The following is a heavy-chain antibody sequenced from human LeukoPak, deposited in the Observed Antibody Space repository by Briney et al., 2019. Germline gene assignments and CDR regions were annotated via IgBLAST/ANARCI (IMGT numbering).Heavy chain of an antibody. CDR1: GYTFTCYG. Sequence: ASVKVSCKASGYTFTCYGISWVRQAPGQGLEWMGWISAYNGNTNYAQKLQGRVTMTTDTSTSTAYMELRSLRSDDTAVYYCARVEYYDILTGYMEVIGGNDYWGQGTLVTVSS. CDR3: ARVEYYDILTGYMEVIGGNDY. D-gene: IGHD3-9*01. CDR2: ISAYNGNT. J-gene: IGHJ4*02. V-gene: IGHV1-18*04.